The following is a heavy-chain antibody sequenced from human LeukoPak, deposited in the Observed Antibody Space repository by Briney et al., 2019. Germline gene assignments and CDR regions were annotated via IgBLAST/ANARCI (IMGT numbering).Heavy chain of an antibody. CDR2: IKQDGSEK. V-gene: IGHV3-7*03. CDR3: ARGAASRQELCDY. J-gene: IGHJ4*02. D-gene: IGHD2-21*01. CDR1: GFTFSSYS. Sequence: GGSLRLSCAASGFTFSSYSMNWVRQAPGKGLEWVANIKQDGSEKYYVDSVEGRLTISRDNSKNTLFLQMNSLRAEDTAVYYCARGAASRQELCDYWGQGTLVTVSS.